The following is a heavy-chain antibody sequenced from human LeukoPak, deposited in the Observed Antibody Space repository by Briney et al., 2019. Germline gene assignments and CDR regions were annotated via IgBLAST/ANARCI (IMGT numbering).Heavy chain of an antibody. D-gene: IGHD2/OR15-2a*01. CDR3: SEGYFEPFDH. J-gene: IGHJ4*02. CDR1: RVSLITSH. Sequence: PSETLSLTCIVSRVSLITSHWNSIRQRPGKGLEWIGCLSYTGKTDYNPSLKSRVSISLGSSNNHFSLKLTSVTAADTAVYYCSEGYFEPFDHWGQGILVTVSS. CDR2: LSYTGKT. V-gene: IGHV4-59*01.